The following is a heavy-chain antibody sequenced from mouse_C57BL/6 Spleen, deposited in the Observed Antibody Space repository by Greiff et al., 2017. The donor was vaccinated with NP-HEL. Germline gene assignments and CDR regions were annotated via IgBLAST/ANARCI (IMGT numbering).Heavy chain of an antibody. D-gene: IGHD1-1*01. CDR3: ARGIYGRDFDV. CDR1: GYTFTSYW. J-gene: IGHJ1*03. Sequence: QVQLQQPGAELVMPGASVKLSCKASGYTFTSYWMHWVKQRPGQGLEWIGDIDPSDSYTNYNQKFKGKSTLTVDKSSSTAYMQLSSLTSEESAVYYCARGIYGRDFDVWGTGTTVTVSS. CDR2: IDPSDSYT. V-gene: IGHV1-69*01.